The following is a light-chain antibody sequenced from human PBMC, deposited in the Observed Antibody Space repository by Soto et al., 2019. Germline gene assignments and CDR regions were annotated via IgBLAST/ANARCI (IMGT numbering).Light chain of an antibody. CDR2: AAS. CDR3: QQSYSTPWA. J-gene: IGKJ1*01. CDR1: QRISTY. Sequence: DIPMTQSPSSLSASVGDRVTITCRASQRISTYLTWYQHKPGKAPKLLIYAASSLQSGVPSRFSGSGVGTDFTLTISSLQPEDFAAYYCQQSYSTPWAFGQGTKVEIK. V-gene: IGKV1-39*01.